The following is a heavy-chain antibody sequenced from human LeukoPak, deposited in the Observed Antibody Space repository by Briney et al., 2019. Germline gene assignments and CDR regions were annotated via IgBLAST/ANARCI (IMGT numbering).Heavy chain of an antibody. D-gene: IGHD2-15*01. V-gene: IGHV1-69*06. CDR1: GGTFSSCA. CDR3: ARLSGYCSGGSCPNWFDP. J-gene: IGHJ5*02. Sequence: GSSVKVSCKASGGTFSSCAISWVRQAPGQGLEWMGGIIPIFGTANYAQKFQGRVTITADKSTSTAYMELSSLRSEDTAVYYCARLSGYCSGGSCPNWFDPWGQGTLVTVSS. CDR2: IIPIFGTA.